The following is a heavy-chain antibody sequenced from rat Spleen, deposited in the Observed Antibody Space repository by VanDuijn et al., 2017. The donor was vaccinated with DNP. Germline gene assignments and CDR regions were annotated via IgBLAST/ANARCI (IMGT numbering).Heavy chain of an antibody. J-gene: IGHJ2*01. CDR2: ISYEGSST. CDR3: ARRTWGDY. V-gene: IGHV5-22*01. D-gene: IGHD5-1*01. Sequence: EVQLVESGGGLVQPGRSLKLSCAASGFTFSDYYMAWVRQAPKKGLEWVASISYEGSSTYYSDSVKGRFSISRDNAKSTLYLQMDSLRSEDTATYYCARRTWGDYWGQGVMVTVSS. CDR1: GFTFSDYY.